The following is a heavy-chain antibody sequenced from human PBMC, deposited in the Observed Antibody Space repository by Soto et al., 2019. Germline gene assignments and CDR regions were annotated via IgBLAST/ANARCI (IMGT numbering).Heavy chain of an antibody. CDR3: AKDLSSGWGPEWFDP. CDR1: GFTFSSYG. D-gene: IGHD6-19*01. Sequence: EGSLRLSCAASGFTFSSYGMSWVRQAPGKGLEWVSAISGSGGSTYYADSVEGRLTISRDNSTNTLYLQMNSLNAEDTAAKYCAKDLSSGWGPEWFDPWGEGTLVTVSA. J-gene: IGHJ5*02. V-gene: IGHV3-23*01. CDR2: ISGSGGST.